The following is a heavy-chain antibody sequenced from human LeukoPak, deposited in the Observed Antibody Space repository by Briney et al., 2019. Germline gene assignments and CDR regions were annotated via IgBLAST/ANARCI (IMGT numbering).Heavy chain of an antibody. Sequence: ASVKVSCKASGYTFTSYGISWVRQAPGQGLECMGWISAYNGNTNYAQKLQGRVTMTTDTSTSTAYMELRSLRSDDTAVYYCARGGSSFYCSGGSCYETPFDYWGQGTLVTVSS. CDR2: ISAYNGNT. D-gene: IGHD2-15*01. J-gene: IGHJ4*02. CDR3: ARGGSSFYCSGGSCYETPFDY. CDR1: GYTFTSYG. V-gene: IGHV1-18*01.